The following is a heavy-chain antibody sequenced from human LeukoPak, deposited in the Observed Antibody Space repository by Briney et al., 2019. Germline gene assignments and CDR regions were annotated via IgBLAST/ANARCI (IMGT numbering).Heavy chain of an antibody. CDR3: ARVGG. Sequence: PGGSLRLSCAASGFTFSKYAMSWVRRALGKGLEWVSTISGSGGSTYYADSVKGRFTISRDNSKNTVNLQMDSLRAEDTAIYYCARVGGWGKGTTVTVSS. CDR2: ISGSGGST. V-gene: IGHV3-23*01. CDR1: GFTFSKYA. J-gene: IGHJ6*04.